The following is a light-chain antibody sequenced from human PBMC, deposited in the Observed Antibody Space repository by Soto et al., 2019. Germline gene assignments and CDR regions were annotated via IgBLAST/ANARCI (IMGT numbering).Light chain of an antibody. CDR1: QSVSSSY. CDR3: QQYGGSLMT. CDR2: GAS. V-gene: IGKV3-20*01. J-gene: IGKJ5*01. Sequence: EIVITQSPATLSVSPGERATLSCRASQSVSSSYLAWYQQKPGQAPRLLIYGASSRATGIPDRFSGSGSGTDFTLTISRLEPEDFAVYYCQQYGGSLMTFGQGTRLEIK.